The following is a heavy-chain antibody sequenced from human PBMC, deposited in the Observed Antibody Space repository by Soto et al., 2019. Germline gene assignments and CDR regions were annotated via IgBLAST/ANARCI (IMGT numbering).Heavy chain of an antibody. D-gene: IGHD1-1*01. Sequence: PGGSLILSCVASGFTFSNFAMAWVRQAPGEGLEWVSAISGSGDDTFYADSMKGRFTISRDDSKDTLYLQINSLRAEDTAVYYCANPIPKTGTTLGFWGQGTLVTVSS. CDR2: ISGSGDDT. V-gene: IGHV3-23*01. CDR1: GFTFSNFA. CDR3: ANPIPKTGTTLGF. J-gene: IGHJ4*02.